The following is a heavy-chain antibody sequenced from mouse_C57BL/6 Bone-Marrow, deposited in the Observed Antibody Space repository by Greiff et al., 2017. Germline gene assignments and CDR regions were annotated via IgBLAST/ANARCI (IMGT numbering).Heavy chain of an antibody. D-gene: IGHD1-1*01. J-gene: IGHJ2*01. CDR2: ISSGRSTI. CDR3: ARSFFITTFYFDY. Sequence: EVQLQESGGGLVKPGGSLKLSCAASGFTFSDYGMHWVRQAPEKGLEWVAYISSGRSTIYYADTVKGRFTISRDNAKNTLFLQMTSLKSEDTAMYYCARSFFITTFYFDYWGQGTTLTVSS. V-gene: IGHV5-17*01. CDR1: GFTFSDYG.